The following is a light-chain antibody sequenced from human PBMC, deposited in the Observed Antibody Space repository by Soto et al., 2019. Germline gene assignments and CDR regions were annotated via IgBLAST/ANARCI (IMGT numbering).Light chain of an antibody. CDR2: AAF. J-gene: IGKJ3*01. CDR3: QQSHSLPPT. V-gene: IGKV1-39*01. CDR1: QSISDY. Sequence: DIQMTQSPSSLSASVGDRVTITCRASQSISDYLNWYQQKPGKAPNLLITAAFSLQSGVPSRFTGSGAGTHFTLTITYLQPEDFATYYCQQSHSLPPTFGPGTKVDL.